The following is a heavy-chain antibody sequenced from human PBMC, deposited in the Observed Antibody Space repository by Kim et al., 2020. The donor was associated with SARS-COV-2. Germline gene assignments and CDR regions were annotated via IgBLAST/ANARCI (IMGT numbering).Heavy chain of an antibody. CDR3: ARTYYDFWSGYLDY. J-gene: IGHJ4*02. Sequence: NPSRNRRVTIAVDPSKNQFYLKLSSVTAADTAVYYCARTYYDFWSGYLDYWGQGTLVTVSS. V-gene: IGHV4-59*01. D-gene: IGHD3-3*01.